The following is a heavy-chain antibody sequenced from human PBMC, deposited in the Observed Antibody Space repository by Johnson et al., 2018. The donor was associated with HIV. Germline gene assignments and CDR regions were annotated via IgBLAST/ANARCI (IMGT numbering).Heavy chain of an antibody. D-gene: IGHD3-10*01. CDR3: AKDPPWIWFGELYGFDAFDL. J-gene: IGHJ3*01. Sequence: SYAMSWVRQAPGMGLDWFSAFSGIGGSPSSSSSVKARFPISRANSKNTMYLQMNSLRAEDTPVYYCAKDPPWIWFGELYGFDAFDLWGQGTMVTVSS. CDR1: SYA. V-gene: IGHV3-23*01. CDR2: FSGIGGSP.